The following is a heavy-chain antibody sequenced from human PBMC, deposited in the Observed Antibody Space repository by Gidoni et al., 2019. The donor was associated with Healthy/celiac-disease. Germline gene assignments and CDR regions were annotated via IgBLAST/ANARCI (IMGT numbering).Heavy chain of an antibody. CDR1: GFTFDDYG. D-gene: IGHD3-3*01. V-gene: IGHV3-20*01. Sequence: EVQLVESGGGVVRPGGSLRLSCAASGFTFDDYGMSWVRQAPGKGLEWVSGINWNGGSTGYADSVKGRFTISRDNAKNSLYLQMNSLRAEDTALYHCARDISGDFDLPTGWFDPWGQGTLVTVSS. CDR3: ARDISGDFDLPTGWFDP. J-gene: IGHJ5*02. CDR2: INWNGGST.